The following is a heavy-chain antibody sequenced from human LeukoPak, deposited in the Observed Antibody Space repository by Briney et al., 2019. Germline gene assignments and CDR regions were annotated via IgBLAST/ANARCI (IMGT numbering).Heavy chain of an antibody. J-gene: IGHJ3*02. V-gene: IGHV5-51*01. CDR1: GYSFTSYW. D-gene: IGHD3-10*01. CDR2: IYPGDSYT. Sequence: GESLKVSCKGSGYSFTSYWIAWVRQMPGKGLEWMGIIYPGDSYTTYSPSFQGQVTISADKSISTAYLQWRSLKASDTAMYYCARRSGSDALDIWGQGTMVTVSS. CDR3: ARRSGSDALDI.